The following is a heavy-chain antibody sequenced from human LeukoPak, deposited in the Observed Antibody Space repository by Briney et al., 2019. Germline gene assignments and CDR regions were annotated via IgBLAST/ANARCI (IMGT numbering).Heavy chain of an antibody. CDR3: ARGAPPYYYGSGSYYRPYYYYGMDV. V-gene: IGHV4-34*01. CDR2: INHSGST. J-gene: IGHJ6*02. D-gene: IGHD3-10*01. CDR1: GGSFSGYY. Sequence: PSETLSLTCAVYGGSFSGYYWSWIRQPPGKGLEWIGEINHSGSTNYNPSLKSRVTISVDTSKNQFSLKLSSVTAADTAVYYCARGAPPYYYGSGSYYRPYYYYGMDVWGQGTTVTVSS.